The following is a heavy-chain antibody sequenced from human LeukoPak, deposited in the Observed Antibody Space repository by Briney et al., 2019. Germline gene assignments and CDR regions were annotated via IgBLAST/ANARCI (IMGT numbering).Heavy chain of an antibody. CDR3: ARPAADY. V-gene: IGHV3-30-3*01. J-gene: IGHJ4*02. Sequence: GGSLRLSCAASGFTFSSYAMHWVRQAPGKGLEWVAVISYDGSNKYYADSVKGRFTISRDNSKNTLYLQMNSLRAEDTAVYYCARPAADYWGQGTLVTVSS. CDR2: ISYDGSNK. D-gene: IGHD2-2*01. CDR1: GFTFSSYA.